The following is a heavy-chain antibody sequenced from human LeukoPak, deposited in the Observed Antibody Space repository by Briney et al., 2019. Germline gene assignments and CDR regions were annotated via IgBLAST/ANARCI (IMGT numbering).Heavy chain of an antibody. Sequence: GGSLRLSCAASGFTFSNYAMSWVRQAPGKGLEWVSGISGSGGSTDYADSVKGRFTISRDNSKNTLYLQMNSLRAGDTAVYYCAKDVYSSTWYYFDYWGQGTLVTVSS. J-gene: IGHJ4*02. V-gene: IGHV3-23*01. CDR2: ISGSGGST. CDR1: GFTFSNYA. D-gene: IGHD6-13*01. CDR3: AKDVYSSTWYYFDY.